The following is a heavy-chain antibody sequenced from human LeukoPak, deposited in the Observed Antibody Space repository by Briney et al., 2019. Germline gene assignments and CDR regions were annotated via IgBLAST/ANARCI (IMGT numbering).Heavy chain of an antibody. V-gene: IGHV1-8*01. J-gene: IGHJ4*02. Sequence: ASVKVSCKASGYTFTIYDINWVRQATGQGLEWMGWMNPNSGNTGYAQKFQGRVTMTRNTSISTAYMELSSLRSEDTAVYYCAGYSNYYDSSGYYYFDYWGQGTLVTVSS. CDR1: GYTFTIYD. CDR2: MNPNSGNT. D-gene: IGHD3-22*01. CDR3: AGYSNYYDSSGYYYFDY.